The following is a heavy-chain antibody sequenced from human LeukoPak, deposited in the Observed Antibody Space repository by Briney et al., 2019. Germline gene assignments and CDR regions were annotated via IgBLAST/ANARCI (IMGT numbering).Heavy chain of an antibody. V-gene: IGHV4-59*11. J-gene: IGHJ6*03. CDR2: IHHSWNP. D-gene: IGHD3-3*01. CDR1: GGSISSHY. CDR3: ARAYYDFWSGSYYYYMDV. Sequence: SETLSLPCTVPGGSISSHYWSWVRQPPGKGPEWVGYIHHSWNPKYNPSPKSRVTISVDTSKNQFSLKLSSVTAADSAVYYCARAYYDFWSGSYYYYMDVCGKGTTFTVSS.